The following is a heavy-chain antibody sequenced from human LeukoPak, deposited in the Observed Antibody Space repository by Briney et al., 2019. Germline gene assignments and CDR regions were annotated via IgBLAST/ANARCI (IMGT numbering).Heavy chain of an antibody. D-gene: IGHD5-18*01. CDR2: INHDGSDT. Sequence: SGGSLRLSCAASGFTFSSYWMHWVRQAPGKGLVWVSRINHDGSDTSYADSVKGRFTISRDNAKNLLHLQMSSLRVEDTAIYYCARDIEYSSDVDYWGQGTLVTVSS. V-gene: IGHV3-74*01. J-gene: IGHJ4*02. CDR1: GFTFSSYW. CDR3: ARDIEYSSDVDY.